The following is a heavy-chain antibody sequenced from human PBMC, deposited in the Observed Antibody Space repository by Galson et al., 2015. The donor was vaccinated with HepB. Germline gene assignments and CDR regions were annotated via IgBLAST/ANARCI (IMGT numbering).Heavy chain of an antibody. D-gene: IGHD3-10*01. J-gene: IGHJ4*02. Sequence: SLRLSCAASGFTFDDYGMSWVRQAPGKGLEWVSGINWNGGSTGYADSVKGRFTISRDNAKNSLYLQMNSLRAEDTALYYCARDPYGSGSYYPQYFDYWGQGTLVTVSS. CDR3: ARDPYGSGSYYPQYFDY. CDR1: GFTFDDYG. CDR2: INWNGGST. V-gene: IGHV3-20*04.